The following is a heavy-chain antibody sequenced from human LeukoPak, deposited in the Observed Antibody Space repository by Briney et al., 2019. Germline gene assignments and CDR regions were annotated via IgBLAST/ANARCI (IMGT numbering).Heavy chain of an antibody. D-gene: IGHD6-13*01. CDR3: AKEALKYSSSPNWFDL. V-gene: IGHV3-30*02. CDR1: GFTFSSYG. CDR2: IRYDGSNK. J-gene: IGHJ5*02. Sequence: GGSLRLSCAASGFTFSSYGMHWVRQAPGKGLEWVAFIRYDGSNKYYADSVKGRFTISRDNSKNTLYLQMNSLRAEDTAVYYCAKEALKYSSSPNWFDLWGQGTLVTVSS.